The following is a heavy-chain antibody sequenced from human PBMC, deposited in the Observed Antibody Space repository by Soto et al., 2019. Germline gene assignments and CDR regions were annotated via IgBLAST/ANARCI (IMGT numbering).Heavy chain of an antibody. CDR2: IKKGGSEK. D-gene: IGHD2-15*01. CDR3: VRGGGRGLFDP. Sequence: PGGALRLSCAASGFTFGNYLVKWVRQAPGKGLEWGAHIKKGGSEKSYVDSVKGRLTIDRDNGKRSLYEQMRSLTAEDTAIYYCVRGGGRGLFDPWGQGTMLTVSS. J-gene: IGHJ5*02. V-gene: IGHV3-7*01. CDR1: GFTFGNYL.